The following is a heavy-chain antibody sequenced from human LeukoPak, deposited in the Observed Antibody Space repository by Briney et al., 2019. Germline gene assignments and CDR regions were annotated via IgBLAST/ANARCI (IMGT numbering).Heavy chain of an antibody. CDR3: ARYAPPTTYYFDY. CDR1: GASVRSYY. Sequence: SETLSLTCTVSGASVRSYYWSWIRQPPGKGLEWIGSIYYTGSTSYNPSLKSRVTISLDTSRNQFSLRLNSVTAADTAVYYRARYAPPTTYYFDYWGQGTLVTVSS. D-gene: IGHD2-2*01. J-gene: IGHJ4*02. CDR2: IYYTGST. V-gene: IGHV4-59*02.